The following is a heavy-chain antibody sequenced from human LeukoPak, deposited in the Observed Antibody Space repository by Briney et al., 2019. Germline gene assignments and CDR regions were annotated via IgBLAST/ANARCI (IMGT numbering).Heavy chain of an antibody. Sequence: GGSPRLSCAASGFTFIAYGMQWVRQAPGKGLVWVSRINNDGSSTSYADSVKGRFTISRDNAKNTLYLQVNSLRAEDTGVYYCARELPREVTLDYWGQGTLVTVSS. CDR1: GFTFIAYG. V-gene: IGHV3-74*01. CDR2: INNDGSST. D-gene: IGHD2-21*02. CDR3: ARELPREVTLDY. J-gene: IGHJ4*02.